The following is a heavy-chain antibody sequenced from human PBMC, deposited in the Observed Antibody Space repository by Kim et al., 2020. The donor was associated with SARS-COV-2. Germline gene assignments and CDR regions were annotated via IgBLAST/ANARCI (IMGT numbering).Heavy chain of an antibody. D-gene: IGHD3-9*01. CDR1: GYTFTSYD. CDR3: ASGNYDILTGYYGGYYGMDV. V-gene: IGHV1-8*01. J-gene: IGHJ6*02. CDR2: MNPNSGNT. Sequence: ASVKVSCKASGYTFTSYDINWVRQATGQGLEWMGWMNPNSGNTGYAQKFQGRVTMTRNTSISTAYMELSSLRSEDTAVYYCASGNYDILTGYYGGYYGMDVWGQGTTVTVSS.